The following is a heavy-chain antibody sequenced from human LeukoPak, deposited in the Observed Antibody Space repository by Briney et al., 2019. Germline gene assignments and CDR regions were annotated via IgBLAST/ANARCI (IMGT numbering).Heavy chain of an antibody. J-gene: IGHJ4*02. CDR3: ARSPPLPH. CDR1: GFTFSSYS. V-gene: IGHV3-21*01. Sequence: GGSLRLSCAASGFTFSSYSMNWVRQAPGKGLEWVSSSSSSSRYIYYADSVKGRFTISRDNAKNSLYLQMNSLRVDDTAVYYCARSPPLPHWGQGTLVTVSS. CDR2: SSSSSRYI.